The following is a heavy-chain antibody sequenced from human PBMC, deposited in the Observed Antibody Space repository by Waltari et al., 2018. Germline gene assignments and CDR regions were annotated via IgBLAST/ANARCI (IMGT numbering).Heavy chain of an antibody. CDR2: IHSDGKT. V-gene: IGHV3-53*01. D-gene: IGHD6-19*01. Sequence: EVQLVESGGGLIQPGGSLRLSCAASGFTVSSKYMSWFRQAPGKGLEWVSLIHSDGKTYYADSAKGRFTISRDNFKNTLYLQMNSLRAEDTAVYYCTSGWGFDPWGQGTLVTVSS. CDR1: GFTVSSKY. CDR3: TSGWGFDP. J-gene: IGHJ5*02.